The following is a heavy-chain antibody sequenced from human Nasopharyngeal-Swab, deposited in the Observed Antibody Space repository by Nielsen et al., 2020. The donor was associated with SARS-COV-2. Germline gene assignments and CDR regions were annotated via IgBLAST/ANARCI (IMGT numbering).Heavy chain of an antibody. CDR1: GGSFSRYY. CDR3: ASLGYSGYEFDY. CDR2: INHSGST. Sequence: SETLSLTCAVYGGSFSRYYWSWIRQPPGKGLEWIGEINHSGSTNYNPSLKSRVTISVDTSKNQFSLKLSSVTAADTAVYYCASLGYSGYEFDYWGQGTLVTVSS. J-gene: IGHJ4*02. V-gene: IGHV4-34*01. D-gene: IGHD5-12*01.